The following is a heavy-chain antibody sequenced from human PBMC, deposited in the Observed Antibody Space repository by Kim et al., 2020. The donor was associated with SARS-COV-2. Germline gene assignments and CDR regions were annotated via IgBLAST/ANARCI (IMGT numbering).Heavy chain of an antibody. D-gene: IGHD6-6*01. V-gene: IGHV4-34*01. CDR1: GGSFSGYY. Sequence: SETLSLTCAVYGGSFSGYYWSWIRQPPGKGLEWIGEINHSGSTNYNPSLKSRVTISVDTSKNQFSLKLSSVTAADTAVYYCARSSIAARRPPDYWGQGTLVTVSS. CDR3: ARSSIAARRPPDY. CDR2: INHSGST. J-gene: IGHJ4*02.